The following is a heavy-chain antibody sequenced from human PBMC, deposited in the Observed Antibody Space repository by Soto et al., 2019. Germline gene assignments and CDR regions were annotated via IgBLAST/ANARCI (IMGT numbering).Heavy chain of an antibody. V-gene: IGHV4-30-4*01. J-gene: IGHJ4*01. D-gene: IGHD6-19*01. CDR3: ARHDGFSSGWIFDY. CDR1: GGSISSGDYY. Sequence: TLSLTCTVSGGSISSGDYYWSWIRQPPGKGLEWIGYIYYSGSTYYNPSLKSRVTISVDTSNNQLSLKLRSVTAADTAVYYCARHDGFSSGWIFDYWGHGTLVTVSS. CDR2: IYYSGST.